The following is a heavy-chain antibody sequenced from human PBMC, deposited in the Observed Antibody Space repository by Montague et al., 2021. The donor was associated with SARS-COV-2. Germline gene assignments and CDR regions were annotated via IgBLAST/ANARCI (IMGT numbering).Heavy chain of an antibody. D-gene: IGHD3-3*01. CDR2: IYWDDDK. CDR3: AHRRDIYDIWSGYYSSQKYDAFNWFDP. V-gene: IGHV2-5*02. Sequence: PALVKPTQTLTLTCTFSGFSLSTTGVGVGWIRQPPGKALEWLALIYWDDDKRYSPSLKTRLAITNDTSKNQVVLTMTNMDPVDTATYYCAHRRDIYDIWSGYYSSQKYDAFNWFDPWGQGTLVTVSS. CDR1: GFSLSTTGVG. J-gene: IGHJ5*02.